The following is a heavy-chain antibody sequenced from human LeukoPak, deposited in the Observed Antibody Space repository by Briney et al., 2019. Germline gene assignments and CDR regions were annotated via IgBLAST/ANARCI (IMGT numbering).Heavy chain of an antibody. V-gene: IGHV3-33*01. CDR1: GFTFSNYG. J-gene: IGHJ4*02. CDR3: ARDRDVFSSRWNRNFAY. CDR2: IWYDGSNK. Sequence: GGSLRLSCAASGFTFSNYGMHWVRQAPGKGLEWVAIIWYDGSNKYYADSVKGRFTISRDNSKNTLYLQMNSLRAEDTAVYYCARDRDVFSSRWNRNFAYWGQGTLVTVSA. D-gene: IGHD6-13*01.